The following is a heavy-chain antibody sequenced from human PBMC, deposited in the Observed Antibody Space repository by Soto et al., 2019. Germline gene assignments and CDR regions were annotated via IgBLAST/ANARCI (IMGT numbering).Heavy chain of an antibody. V-gene: IGHV4-30-2*02. D-gene: IGHD3-10*01. CDR3: ALLSMVRGVIPNWFDP. CDR1: GGSISSGGYS. Sequence: TLSLTCAVSGGSISSGGYSWSWIRQPPGKGLEWIGYIYHSGSTNYNPSLKSRVTMSVDTSKNQFSLKLSSVTAADTAVYYCALLSMVRGVIPNWFDPWGQGTLVTVSS. CDR2: IYHSGST. J-gene: IGHJ5*02.